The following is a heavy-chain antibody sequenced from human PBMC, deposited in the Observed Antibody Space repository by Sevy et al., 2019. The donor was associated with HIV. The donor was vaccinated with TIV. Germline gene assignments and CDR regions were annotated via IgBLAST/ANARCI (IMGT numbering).Heavy chain of an antibody. D-gene: IGHD3-9*01. J-gene: IGHJ5*02. V-gene: IGHV1-46*03. CDR1: GYTFTSYY. Sequence: ASVKVSCKASGYTFTSYYMHWVRQAPGQGLEWMGIINPSGGSTSYAQKFQGRVTMTRDTSTSTVYMELSSLRSEDTAVYYCTRDHVTRFSRFDPWGQGTLVTVSS. CDR2: INPSGGST. CDR3: TRDHVTRFSRFDP.